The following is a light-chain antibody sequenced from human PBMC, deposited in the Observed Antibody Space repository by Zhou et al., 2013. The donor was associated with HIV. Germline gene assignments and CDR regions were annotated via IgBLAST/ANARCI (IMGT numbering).Light chain of an antibody. CDR1: QSISSY. V-gene: IGKV1-39*01. CDR2: AAS. CDR3: QQFKSYPT. J-gene: IGKJ3*01. Sequence: DIQMTQSPSSLSASVGDRVTITCRASQSISSYLNWYQQKPGKAPKLLIYAASSLQSGVPSRFSGSGSGTDFTLTISSLQPEDFATYFCQQFKSYPTFGPGTKVDIK.